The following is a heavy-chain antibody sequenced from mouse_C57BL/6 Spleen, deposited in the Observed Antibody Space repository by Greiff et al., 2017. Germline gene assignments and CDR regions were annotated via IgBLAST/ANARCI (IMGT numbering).Heavy chain of an antibody. Sequence: QVHVKQSGAELAKPGASVKLSCKASGYTFTSYWMHWVKQRPGQGLEWIGYINPSSGYTKYNQKFKDKATLTADKSSSTAYMQLSSLTYEDSAVYYCARGITTVVEGAWFAYWGQGTLVTVSA. V-gene: IGHV1-7*01. J-gene: IGHJ3*01. CDR3: ARGITTVVEGAWFAY. D-gene: IGHD1-1*01. CDR2: INPSSGYT. CDR1: GYTFTSYW.